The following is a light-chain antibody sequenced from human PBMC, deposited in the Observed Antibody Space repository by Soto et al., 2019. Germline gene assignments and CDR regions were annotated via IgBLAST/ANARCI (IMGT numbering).Light chain of an antibody. CDR3: QHFGSSPPVT. J-gene: IGKJ5*01. CDR1: QRVSSD. CDR2: GAS. Sequence: EMVVTKSRVTLSVYTGERATLSCRASQRVSSDLAWYQQKPGLAPRLLVYGASKRATGIPDRFRGSGSGSEFTLTISGLEPEDFAVYFCQHFGSSPPVTFGQ. V-gene: IGKV3-20*01.